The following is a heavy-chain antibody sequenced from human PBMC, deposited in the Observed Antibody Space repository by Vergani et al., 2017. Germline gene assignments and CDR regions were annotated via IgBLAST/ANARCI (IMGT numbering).Heavy chain of an antibody. V-gene: IGHV1-2*02. J-gene: IGHJ5*02. CDR1: GDTFTGYY. D-gene: IGHD3-10*01. Sequence: QVQLVQSGAEVKKPGASVKVSCKASGDTFTGYYMHWVRQAPGQGLEWMGWINPNSGGTNYAQKFQGRVTMTRDTSISTAYMELSRLRSDDTAVYYCARGGVVRGVIITSVGWFDPWGQGTLVTVSS. CDR2: INPNSGGT. CDR3: ARGGVVRGVIITSVGWFDP.